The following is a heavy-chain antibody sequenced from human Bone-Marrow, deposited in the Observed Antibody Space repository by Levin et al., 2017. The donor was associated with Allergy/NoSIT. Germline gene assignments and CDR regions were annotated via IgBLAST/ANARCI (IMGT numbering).Heavy chain of an antibody. CDR3: ARVDVDTAMDPQFYYYGMDV. Sequence: PGGSLRLSCAASGFTVSSNYMSWVRQAPGKGLEWVSVIYSGGSTYYADSVKGRFTISRDNSKNTLYLQMNSLRAEDTAVYYCARVDVDTAMDPQFYYYGMDVWGQGTTVTVSS. V-gene: IGHV3-66*01. J-gene: IGHJ6*02. CDR1: GFTVSSNY. CDR2: IYSGGST. D-gene: IGHD5-18*01.